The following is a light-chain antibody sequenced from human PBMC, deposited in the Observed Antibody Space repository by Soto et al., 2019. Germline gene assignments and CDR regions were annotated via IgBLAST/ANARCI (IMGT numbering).Light chain of an antibody. CDR1: QIIDSRY. V-gene: IGKV3-20*01. CDR3: QQYGSSPPWT. CDR2: GAS. J-gene: IGKJ1*01. Sequence: PGERATLSCRASQIIDSRYLGWYQQKPGQAPRLLIYGASSRATGIPDRFSGSGSGTDFTLTISRLEPEDVGVYYCQQYGSSPPWTFGPGTKVAIK.